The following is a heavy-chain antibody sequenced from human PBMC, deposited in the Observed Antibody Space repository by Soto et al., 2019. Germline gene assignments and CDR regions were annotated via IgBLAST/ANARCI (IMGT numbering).Heavy chain of an antibody. CDR1: GFAFDNYG. CDR2: TSSDGRII. D-gene: IGHD1-26*01. Sequence: QVQLVESGGGVVQPGKSLRLSCAASGFAFDNYGMHWVRQPPGTGQEWVAVTSSDGRIINDADSVKGRFTVSRDNSENSLFLQMNSLRLEDTAVYYCARKNPGRVWALPDYWGQGTQVTVSS. J-gene: IGHJ4*02. CDR3: ARKNPGRVWALPDY. V-gene: IGHV3-30*03.